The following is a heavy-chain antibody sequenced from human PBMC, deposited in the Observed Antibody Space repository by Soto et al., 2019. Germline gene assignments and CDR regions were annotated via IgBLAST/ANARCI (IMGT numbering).Heavy chain of an antibody. Sequence: GGSLRLSCAASGFAFSSYDMHWVRQATGKGLEWVSVIYTGGSTIYADSVKVIFTMSRDNSKNTLYLQMNSLRADDTAVYYCAHGSGTYWGLGTLVTVSS. CDR3: AHGSGTY. CDR1: GFAFSSYD. CDR2: IYTGGST. D-gene: IGHD3-10*01. J-gene: IGHJ4*02. V-gene: IGHV3-66*01.